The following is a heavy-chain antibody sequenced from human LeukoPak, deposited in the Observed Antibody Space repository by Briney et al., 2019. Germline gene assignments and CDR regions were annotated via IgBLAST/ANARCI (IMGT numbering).Heavy chain of an antibody. Sequence: PGGSLRLSCAASGFTFSNAWMSWVRQPPGKGLEWIGEINHSGSTNYNPSLKSRVTISVDTSKNQFSLKLSSVTAADTAVYYCAGDGYNNAFDYWGQGTLVTVSS. V-gene: IGHV4-34*01. D-gene: IGHD5-24*01. CDR1: GFTFSNAW. CDR2: INHSGST. CDR3: AGDGYNNAFDY. J-gene: IGHJ4*02.